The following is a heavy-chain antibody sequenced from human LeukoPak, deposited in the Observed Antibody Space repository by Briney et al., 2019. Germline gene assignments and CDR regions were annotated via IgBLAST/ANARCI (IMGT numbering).Heavy chain of an antibody. J-gene: IGHJ4*02. CDR2: IWYDGSNK. D-gene: IGHD2-15*01. CDR3: ASCSLSGGSCYYFDH. CDR1: GFTFSSYG. V-gene: IGHV3-33*01. Sequence: PGGSLRLSCAASGFTFSSYGMHWVRQAPGKGLEWVAVIWYDGSNKYYADSVKGRFTIPRDNSKNTLYLQMNSLRAEDTAVYYCASCSLSGGSCYYFDHWGQGTLVTVSS.